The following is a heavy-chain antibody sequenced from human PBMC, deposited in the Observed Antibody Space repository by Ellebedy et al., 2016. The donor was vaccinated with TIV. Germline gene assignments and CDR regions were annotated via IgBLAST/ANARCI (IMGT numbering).Heavy chain of an antibody. D-gene: IGHD4-17*01. CDR3: ASDGSYGDYRSPTHALSF. J-gene: IGHJ3*01. V-gene: IGHV3-7*01. CDR2: MRQDGSEK. Sequence: GGSLRLSCVGSGFSFRSYWMSWVRQAPGKGLEWVANMRQDGSEKYYVDSVKGRFTISRDNAKNSLYLQMNSLRADDTAVYFCASDGSYGDYRSPTHALSFWGQGTMVTVSP. CDR1: GFSFRSYW.